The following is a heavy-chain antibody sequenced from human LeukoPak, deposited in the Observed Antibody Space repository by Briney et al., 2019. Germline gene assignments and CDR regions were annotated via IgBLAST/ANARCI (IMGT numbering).Heavy chain of an antibody. CDR1: GFTFSSYE. Sequence: GGALRLSCAASGFTFSSYEINWVRQAPGKGLEWVSYITSNDRTIYYAVSVKGRFTISRDNAKNSVSLQMNSLRAEDTAVYYCAGLCSSPSCYGTDYWGQGTLVTVSS. D-gene: IGHD2-2*01. CDR3: AGLCSSPSCYGTDY. V-gene: IGHV3-48*03. J-gene: IGHJ4*02. CDR2: ITSNDRTI.